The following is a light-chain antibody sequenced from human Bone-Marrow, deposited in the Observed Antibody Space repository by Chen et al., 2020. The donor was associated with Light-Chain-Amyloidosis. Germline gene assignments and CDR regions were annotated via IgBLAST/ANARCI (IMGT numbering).Light chain of an antibody. Sequence: DIQMTQSPSTLSASGGDTVIITCRASQNIVRWLAWYQQKPGKAPKLLIYDASTLESGVPSRFSGSGSGTEFTLTISSLQPDDFATYYCQQYINCVTVGPGTTVDF. CDR3: QQYINCVT. V-gene: IGKV1-5*01. CDR2: DAS. J-gene: IGKJ3*01. CDR1: QNIVRW.